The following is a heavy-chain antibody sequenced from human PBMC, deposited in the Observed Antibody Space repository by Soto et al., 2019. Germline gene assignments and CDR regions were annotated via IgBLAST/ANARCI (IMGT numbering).Heavy chain of an antibody. V-gene: IGHV3-48*02. CDR2: ISSSSSTI. CDR1: GFTFISYS. CDR3: ARTTGTTDY. J-gene: IGHJ4*02. Sequence: PGGSLRLSCAASGFTFISYSMNWVRQAPGKGLEWVSYISSSSSTIYYADSVKGRFTISRDNAKNSQYLQMNSLRDEDTAVYYCARTTGTTDYWGQGTLVTVSS. D-gene: IGHD1-7*01.